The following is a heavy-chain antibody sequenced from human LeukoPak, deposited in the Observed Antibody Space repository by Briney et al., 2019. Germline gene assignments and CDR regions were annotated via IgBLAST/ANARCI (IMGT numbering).Heavy chain of an antibody. Sequence: SETLSLTCAVSGGSLSGYYWTWIRQPPGKGLEWIGEINHSGSTNYNPSLKSRVTISLDTSKSQFSLKVRYVTAADTAVYYCARGLNDSWTGENYWGQGTLVTVSS. V-gene: IGHV4-34*01. CDR2: INHSGST. CDR1: GGSLSGYY. D-gene: IGHD3-3*01. CDR3: ARGLNDSWTGENY. J-gene: IGHJ4*02.